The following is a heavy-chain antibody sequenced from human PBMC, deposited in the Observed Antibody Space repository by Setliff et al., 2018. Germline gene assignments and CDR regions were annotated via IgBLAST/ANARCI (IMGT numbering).Heavy chain of an antibody. J-gene: IGHJ4*02. CDR1: GYTFTSYG. Sequence: ASVKVSCKASGYTFTSYGINWVRQAPGQGLEWMGWISTSNGNTNYAQKLQGRVTMTTDTPTSTAYMELRSLRSDDTAVYYCARGPPDFVVVPAAAKFDFWGQGTLVTVPQ. CDR2: ISTSNGNT. V-gene: IGHV1-18*01. CDR3: ARGPPDFVVVPAAAKFDF. D-gene: IGHD2-2*01.